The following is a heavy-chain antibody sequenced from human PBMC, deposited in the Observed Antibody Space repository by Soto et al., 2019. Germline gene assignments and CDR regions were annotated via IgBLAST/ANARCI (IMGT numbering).Heavy chain of an antibody. D-gene: IGHD4-17*01. Sequence: GGSLRLSCAASGFTFSSHVMSWVRQAPGKGLEWVSAISGSGGSTYYADSVKGRFTISRDNSKNTLYLQLNSLRAEDTAVYYCARTGDSDYYYYYMDVWGKGTTVTVSS. CDR3: ARTGDSDYYYYYMDV. CDR2: ISGSGGST. CDR1: GFTFSSHV. V-gene: IGHV3-23*01. J-gene: IGHJ6*03.